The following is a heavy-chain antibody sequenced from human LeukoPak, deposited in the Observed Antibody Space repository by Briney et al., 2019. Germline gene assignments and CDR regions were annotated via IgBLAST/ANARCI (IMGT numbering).Heavy chain of an antibody. CDR1: GFTFSSYA. Sequence: GGSLRLSCAASGFTFSSYAMSWVRQAPGKGLEWVSAISGSGGSTYYADSVKGRFTISRDNSKNTLCLQMNSLRAEDTAVYYCAKDRLLWFGELGHWGQGTLVTVSS. V-gene: IGHV3-23*01. CDR2: ISGSGGST. CDR3: AKDRLLWFGELGH. D-gene: IGHD3-10*01. J-gene: IGHJ4*02.